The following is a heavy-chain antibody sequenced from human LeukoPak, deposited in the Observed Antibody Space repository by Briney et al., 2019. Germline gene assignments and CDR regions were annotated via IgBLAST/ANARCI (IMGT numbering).Heavy chain of an antibody. J-gene: IGHJ5*02. D-gene: IGHD3-9*01. Sequence: PSETLSLTCAVYGGSFSGYYWSWIRQPPGKGLEWIGEINHSGSTNYNPSLKSRVTISVDTSKNQFSLKLSSVTAADTAVYYCARRALRYETRWARLYNWFDPWGQGTLVTVSS. CDR2: INHSGST. CDR1: GGSFSGYY. CDR3: ARRALRYETRWARLYNWFDP. V-gene: IGHV4-34*01.